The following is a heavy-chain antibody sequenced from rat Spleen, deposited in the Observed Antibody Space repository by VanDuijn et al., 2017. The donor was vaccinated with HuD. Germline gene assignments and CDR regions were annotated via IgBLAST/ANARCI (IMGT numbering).Heavy chain of an antibody. J-gene: IGHJ2*01. Sequence: EMQLVESGGGLVQPGRSLKLSCAASGFTFDDYHMAWVRQAPTKGLEWVASINYDGSSTYYRDSVKGRFTLSRDNAKSSLYLQMDSLRTEDTATYYCTRDRILRSTGFDYWGQGVMVTVSS. D-gene: IGHD1-6*01. CDR2: INYDGSST. CDR3: TRDRILRSTGFDY. CDR1: GFTFDDYH. V-gene: IGHV5-20*01.